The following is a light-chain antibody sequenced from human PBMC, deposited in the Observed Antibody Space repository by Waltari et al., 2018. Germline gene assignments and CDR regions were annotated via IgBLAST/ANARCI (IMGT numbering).Light chain of an antibody. CDR3: SSYTSSSSSYV. J-gene: IGLJ1*01. Sequence: QSALTQPASVSGSPGQSITISCTGTSRDVGGYNYVSWYQQHPGKAPKLMIYEVSNRPSGVSKRFSGSKSGNTASLTISGLQAEDEADYYCSSYTSSSSSYVFGTGTKVTVL. CDR1: SRDVGGYNY. CDR2: EVS. V-gene: IGLV2-14*01.